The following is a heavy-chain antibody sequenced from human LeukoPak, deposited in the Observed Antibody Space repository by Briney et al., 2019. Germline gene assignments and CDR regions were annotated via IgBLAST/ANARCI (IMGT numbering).Heavy chain of an antibody. V-gene: IGHV4-39*01. J-gene: IGHJ4*02. CDR1: GASISGGTYY. Sequence: TETLSLTCSVSGASISGGTYYWGWIRQPPGKGLEWIGSIYYTGSTYDNPSLKSRVTISVDTSKNQFSLKLSSVTAADTAVYYCARRGGSGRAFDYWGQGTLVTVSS. CDR3: ARRGGSGRAFDY. CDR2: IYYTGST. D-gene: IGHD1-26*01.